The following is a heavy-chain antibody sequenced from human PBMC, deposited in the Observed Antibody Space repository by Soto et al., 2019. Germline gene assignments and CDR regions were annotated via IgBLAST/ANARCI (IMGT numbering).Heavy chain of an antibody. D-gene: IGHD1-1*01. J-gene: IGHJ4*02. V-gene: IGHV3-30*18. CDR1: GFTFKSYG. Sequence: QVQLVESGGGVVQPGRSLRLSCAASGFTFKSYGMHWVRQAPGKGLEWVAVISYDGNNKYYADSVKGRFTLSRDIPKNTLYLQLNSLRAEDTAVYYCAKEGLYKTLDYWGQGTLVTVSS. CDR3: AKEGLYKTLDY. CDR2: ISYDGNNK.